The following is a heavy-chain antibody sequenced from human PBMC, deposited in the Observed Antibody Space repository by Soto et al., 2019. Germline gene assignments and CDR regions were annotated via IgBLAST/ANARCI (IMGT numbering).Heavy chain of an antibody. J-gene: IGHJ4*02. V-gene: IGHV3-11*01. D-gene: IGHD6-6*01. CDR1: GFTFSDYS. Sequence: PGGSLRLSCAVSGFTFSDYSMSWIRQAPGKGLEWVSYISSSGSTIYYADSVKGRFTISRDNTKNSLYLQMNSLRAEDTAVYYCARDSLYSSWDFDYWGQGTLVTVSS. CDR3: ARDSLYSSWDFDY. CDR2: ISSSGSTI.